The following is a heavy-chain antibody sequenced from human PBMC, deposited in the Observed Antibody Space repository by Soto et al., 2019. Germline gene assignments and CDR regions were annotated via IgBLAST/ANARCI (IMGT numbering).Heavy chain of an antibody. V-gene: IGHV3-7*01. CDR2: IKQDGSEK. D-gene: IGHD2-2*01. CDR3: AGEGRGYCSSTTCPGI. J-gene: IGHJ4*02. CDR1: GFTFTSYW. Sequence: GESLKISCAASGFTFTSYWMSWVRQAPGKGLEWVANIKQDGSEKYYVDSVKGRFTISRDNAKNSLYLQMNSLRVEDTAVYFCAGEGRGYCSSTTCPGIWGQGTQVTVSS.